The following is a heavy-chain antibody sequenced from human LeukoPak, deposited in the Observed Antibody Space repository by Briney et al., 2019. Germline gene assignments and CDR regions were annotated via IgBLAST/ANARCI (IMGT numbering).Heavy chain of an antibody. Sequence: PSETLSLTCTVSGGSITDYYWSWIRQPPGKGLEWIGYIYYSGSTNYNPSLKSRVTISIDRSKNQFSLKLSSVTAADTAVYYCARVGGEYCGGDCYSYWYFDLWGRGTLVTVSS. D-gene: IGHD2-21*02. CDR1: GGSITDYY. CDR3: ARVGGEYCGGDCYSYWYFDL. V-gene: IGHV4-59*08. CDR2: IYYSGST. J-gene: IGHJ2*01.